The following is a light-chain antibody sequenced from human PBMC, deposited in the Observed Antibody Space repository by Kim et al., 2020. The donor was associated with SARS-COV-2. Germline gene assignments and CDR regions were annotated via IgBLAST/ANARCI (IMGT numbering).Light chain of an antibody. V-gene: IGKV1-9*01. CDR2: AAS. CDR3: QQLSTYPLT. CDR1: QGIRSY. J-gene: IGKJ4*01. Sequence: DIQLTQSPSFLSASVGDRVTITCRASQGIRSYLAWYQQKPGKAPKLLIYAASTLQSGVPSRFSGSGSGTEFTLTISSLQPEDFATYSCQQLSTYPLTFGGGTKVDIK.